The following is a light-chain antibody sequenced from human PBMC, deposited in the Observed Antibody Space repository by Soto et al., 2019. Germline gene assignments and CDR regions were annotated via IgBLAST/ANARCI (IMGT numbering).Light chain of an antibody. Sequence: QSVLTQPPSASGSPGQSVTISCTGTSSDVGAHNFVSWHQQHPGKAPQLMVYEVSKRPSGVPDRFSGSKSGNTASLTVSGLQAEDEADYYCSSYAGSTNYVFGTGTKVTVL. V-gene: IGLV2-8*01. CDR1: SSDVGAHNF. CDR3: SSYAGSTNYV. CDR2: EVS. J-gene: IGLJ1*01.